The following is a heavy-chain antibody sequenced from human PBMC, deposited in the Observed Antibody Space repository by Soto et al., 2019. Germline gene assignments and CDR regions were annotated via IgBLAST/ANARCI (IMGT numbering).Heavy chain of an antibody. CDR2: IYYSGSS. D-gene: IGHD5-12*01. Sequence: SETLSLTCTVSGGSISSGDYYWSWIRQPPGKGLEYIGYIYYSGSSHYNPSLKSRVTISLDTSRNQFSLKLSSVTAADTAVYYCARAMVATIGGMDVWGQGTTVTVYS. CDR3: ARAMVATIGGMDV. V-gene: IGHV4-30-4*01. J-gene: IGHJ6*02. CDR1: GGSISSGDYY.